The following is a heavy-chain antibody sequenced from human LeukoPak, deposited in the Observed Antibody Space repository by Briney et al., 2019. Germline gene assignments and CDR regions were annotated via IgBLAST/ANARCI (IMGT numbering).Heavy chain of an antibody. D-gene: IGHD2-2*01. CDR3: ARAGGGCTRTSCPIPYYGLDV. CDR2: LSHSGST. V-gene: IGHV4-59*01. CDR1: GGSIRGYY. J-gene: IGHJ6*02. Sequence: SETLSLTCTVSGGSIRGYYWNWIRQPPGKGLEWIGHLSHSGSTDYNPSLKSRVTISVDTSKSQFSPKLTPMTAADTAFYFCARAGGGCTRTSCPIPYYGLDVWGQGTTVTVSS.